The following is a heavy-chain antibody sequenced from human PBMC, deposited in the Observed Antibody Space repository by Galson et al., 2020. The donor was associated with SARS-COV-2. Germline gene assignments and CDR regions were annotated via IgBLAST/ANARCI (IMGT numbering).Heavy chain of an antibody. V-gene: IGHV3-30*18. Sequence: GGSLRLSCAASGFTFSSYGMHWVRQAPGKGLEWVAVISYDGSNKYYADSVKGRFTISRDNSKNTLYLQMNSLRAEDTAVYYCAKDILLWFGEIANDYGGQGTLVTVSS. CDR1: GFTFSSYG. CDR2: ISYDGSNK. CDR3: AKDILLWFGEIANDY. D-gene: IGHD3-10*01. J-gene: IGHJ4*02.